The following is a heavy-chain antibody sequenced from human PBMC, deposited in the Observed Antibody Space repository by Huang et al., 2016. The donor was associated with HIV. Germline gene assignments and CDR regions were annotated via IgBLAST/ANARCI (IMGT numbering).Heavy chain of an antibody. CDR2: VDKRGSA. J-gene: IGHJ3*02. CDR1: GGPLSGHS. D-gene: IGHD3-16*01. CDR3: ARSLMGEDPFDI. V-gene: IGHV4-34*01. Sequence: QVRLHQWGTGLVRPSETLSLTCAVYGGPLSGHSWSWVRLPPGGSLEWLGEVDKRGSANYNPSLKSRLSMSIDTSKKQFSLKLGSVTAADTALYYCARSLMGEDPFDIWGQGTLVTVSS.